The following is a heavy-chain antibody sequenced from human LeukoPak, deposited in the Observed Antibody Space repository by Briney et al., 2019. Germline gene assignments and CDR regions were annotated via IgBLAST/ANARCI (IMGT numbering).Heavy chain of an antibody. CDR3: AMGDPYQLLEE. J-gene: IGHJ4*02. V-gene: IGHV1-24*01. Sequence: ASVKVSCKVSGYSLTELSKYWVRQAPGKGPEWMGGFDLEDGKTIYAQKFEGRLTMTEDTSSDTAYMELSSLRSDDTAVYYCAMGDPYQLLEEWGQGTLVTVSS. CDR2: FDLEDGKT. D-gene: IGHD2-2*01. CDR1: GYSLTELS.